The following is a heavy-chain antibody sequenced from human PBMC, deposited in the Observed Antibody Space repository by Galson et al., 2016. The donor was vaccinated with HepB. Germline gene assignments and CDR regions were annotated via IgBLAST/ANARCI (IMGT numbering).Heavy chain of an antibody. Sequence: SLRLSCAASGFIFSSHGMHWVRQTPGKGLEWVAAVSNDGSDKYYAHSVKGRFTISRDNSKNTLYLRMNSLRAEDTAVYYCAKAGDYDLLAGFDYWGQGTPVTVSS. J-gene: IGHJ4*02. V-gene: IGHV3-30*18. CDR2: VSNDGSDK. CDR1: GFIFSSHG. D-gene: IGHD3-9*01. CDR3: AKAGDYDLLAGFDY.